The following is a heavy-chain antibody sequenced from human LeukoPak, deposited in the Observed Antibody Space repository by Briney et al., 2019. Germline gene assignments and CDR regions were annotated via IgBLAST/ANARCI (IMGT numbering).Heavy chain of an antibody. D-gene: IGHD6-13*01. J-gene: IGHJ5*02. CDR3: ARTQQLVLRSPLDP. Sequence: SVKVSCKASGGTFSTYAISWVRQAPGQGLEWMGGITPILGTANYAQKFQGRVTINADQSTSTAYMELSSLRSEDTAVYYCARTQQLVLRSPLDPWGQGTLVTVSS. CDR2: ITPILGTA. V-gene: IGHV1-69*10. CDR1: GGTFSTYA.